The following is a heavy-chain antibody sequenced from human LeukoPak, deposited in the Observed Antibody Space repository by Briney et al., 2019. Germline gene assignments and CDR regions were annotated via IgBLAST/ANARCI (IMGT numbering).Heavy chain of an antibody. J-gene: IGHJ4*02. Sequence: GGSLRLSCAASGFTFSSYGMHWVRQAPGKGLEWVAFIRYDGSNKYYADSVKGRFTISRDNSKNTLYLQMNSLRAEDTAVYYCAKAFDYGDSPFDYWGQGTLVTVSS. D-gene: IGHD4-17*01. V-gene: IGHV3-30*02. CDR2: IRYDGSNK. CDR3: AKAFDYGDSPFDY. CDR1: GFTFSSYG.